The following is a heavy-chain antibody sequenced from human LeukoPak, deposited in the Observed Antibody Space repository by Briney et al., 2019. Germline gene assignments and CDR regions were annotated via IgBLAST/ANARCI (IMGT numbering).Heavy chain of an antibody. D-gene: IGHD3-10*01. CDR1: GGSISSYY. V-gene: IGHV4-59*06. CDR2: IYYSGST. J-gene: IGHJ5*02. CDR3: ARESRTPPVGWFDP. Sequence: SETLSLTCAVSGGSISSYYWSWIRQPPGKGLEWIGYIYYSGSTYYNPSLKSRVTISVDTSKNQFSLKLSSVTAADTAVYYCARESRTPPVGWFDPWGQGTLVTVSS.